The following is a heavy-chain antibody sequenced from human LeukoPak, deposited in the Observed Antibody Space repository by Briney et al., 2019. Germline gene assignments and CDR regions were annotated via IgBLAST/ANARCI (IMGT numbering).Heavy chain of an antibody. CDR3: ARDGHDLLTYYDILTGYLDY. Sequence: ASVKVSCKASGYTFTSYYMHWVRQAPGQGLEWMGIINPSGGSTSYAQKFQGRVTMTRDTSTSTVYMELSSLRSEDTAVYYCARDGHDLLTYYDILTGYLDYWGQGTLVTVSS. J-gene: IGHJ4*02. CDR1: GYTFTSYY. CDR2: INPSGGST. V-gene: IGHV1-46*01. D-gene: IGHD3-9*01.